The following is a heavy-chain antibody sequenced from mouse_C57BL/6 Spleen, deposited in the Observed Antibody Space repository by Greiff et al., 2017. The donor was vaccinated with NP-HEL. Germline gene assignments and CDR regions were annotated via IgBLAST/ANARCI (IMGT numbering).Heavy chain of an antibody. CDR2: INPNNGGT. CDR3: ARWYYGSSYAWFAY. Sequence: EVQLQQSGPELVKPGASVKIPCKASGYTFTDYNMDWVKQSHGKSLEWIGDINPNNGGTIYNQKFKGKATLTVDKSSSTAYMELRSLTSEDTAVYYCARWYYGSSYAWFAYWGQGTLVTVSA. D-gene: IGHD1-1*01. J-gene: IGHJ3*01. CDR1: GYTFTDYN. V-gene: IGHV1-18*01.